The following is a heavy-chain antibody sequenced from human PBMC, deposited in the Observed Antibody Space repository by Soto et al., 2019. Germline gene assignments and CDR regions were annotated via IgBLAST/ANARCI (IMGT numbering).Heavy chain of an antibody. CDR2: IYHSGST. CDR1: GGSISSGGYS. CDR3: ARGNYYDSSGYHYYFDY. D-gene: IGHD3-22*01. J-gene: IGHJ4*02. Sequence: SATLSLTCAVSGGSISSGGYSWSWIRQPPGKGQEWIGYIYHSGSTYYNPSLKSRVTISVDRSKNQFSPKLSAVTAADTSVYYCARGNYYDSSGYHYYFDYWGQGTMVTVYS. V-gene: IGHV4-30-2*01.